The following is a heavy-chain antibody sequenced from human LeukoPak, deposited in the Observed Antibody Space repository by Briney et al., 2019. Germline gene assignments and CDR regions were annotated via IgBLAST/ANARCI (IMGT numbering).Heavy chain of an antibody. CDR2: IYYSGST. V-gene: IGHV4-59*01. J-gene: IGHJ3*02. D-gene: IGHD1-26*01. CDR3: ARVRVGATTNWAFDI. Sequence: TSETLSLTCTVSGGSISSYYWSWIRQPPGKGLEWIGYIYYSGSTNYNPSLKSRVTISVDTSKNQFSLKLSSATAADTAVYYCARVRVGATTNWAFDIWGQGTMVTVSS. CDR1: GGSISSYY.